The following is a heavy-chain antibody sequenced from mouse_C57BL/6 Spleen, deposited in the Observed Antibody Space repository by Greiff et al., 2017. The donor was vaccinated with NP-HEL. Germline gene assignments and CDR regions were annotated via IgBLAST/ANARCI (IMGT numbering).Heavy chain of an antibody. V-gene: IGHV2-6*01. J-gene: IGHJ3*01. CDR1: GFSLTSYG. CDR3: ASGLYDYGGFAY. D-gene: IGHD2-4*01. Sequence: VKLVESGPGLVAPSQRLSITCTVSGFSLTSYGVDWVRQSPGKGLAWLGVIWGVGSTNYNSALKSRLSISKYNSKSQVFLKMNSLQTDDTAMYYFASGLYDYGGFAYWGQGTLVTVSA. CDR2: IWGVGST.